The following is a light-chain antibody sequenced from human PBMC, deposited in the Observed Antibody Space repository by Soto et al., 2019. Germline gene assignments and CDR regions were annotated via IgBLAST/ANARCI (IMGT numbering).Light chain of an antibody. V-gene: IGKV1-9*01. J-gene: IGKJ2*01. CDR3: QQLYSYSYT. CDR2: VAS. Sequence: DIQLTQSLSFLSASVGDRVTITCRASQGISTYLAWYQQKSGKAPKLLIYVASTLQSGVPSRFSGSGSGTEFTVTISSLQPEDLAIYYCQQLYSYSYTFGQGTKLEI. CDR1: QGISTY.